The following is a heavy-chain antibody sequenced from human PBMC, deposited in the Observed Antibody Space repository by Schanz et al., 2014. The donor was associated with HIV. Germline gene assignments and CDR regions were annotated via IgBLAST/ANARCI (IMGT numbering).Heavy chain of an antibody. Sequence: EVPLLESGGGLAQPGGSQRLSCAASGFAFSDYAMSWVRQAPGKGLEWVSIISARGGDTYYADSVKGRFTISRDNSKNTLFLQMDSLRAEDTAVYYCAKDPELTAITGYFDYWGQGTLVTVSP. CDR2: ISARGGDT. CDR1: GFAFSDYA. D-gene: IGHD4-4*01. CDR3: AKDPELTAITGYFDY. V-gene: IGHV3-23*01. J-gene: IGHJ4*02.